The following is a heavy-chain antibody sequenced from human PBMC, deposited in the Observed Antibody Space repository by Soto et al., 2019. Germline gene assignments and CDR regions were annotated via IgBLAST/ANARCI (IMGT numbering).Heavy chain of an antibody. Sequence: GGSLRLSCAASGFTFSSHWMHWVRQAPGKGLVWVSRIYYDGYTTGYADSVKGRFTISRDNTRNTLFLQMNSLRVDDTAVYFCVRSYYGLDVWGQGTTVTVS. J-gene: IGHJ6*02. CDR1: GFTFSSHW. CDR2: IYYDGYTT. V-gene: IGHV3-74*01. CDR3: VRSYYGLDV.